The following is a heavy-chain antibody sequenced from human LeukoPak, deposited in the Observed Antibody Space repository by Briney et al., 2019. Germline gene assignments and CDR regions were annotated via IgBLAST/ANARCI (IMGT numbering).Heavy chain of an antibody. V-gene: IGHV3-15*01. CDR3: ATLTVRGVINI. D-gene: IGHD3-10*01. J-gene: IGHJ4*02. CDR2: IQSKTDGGTT. Sequence: GGSLRLSCAASGFTFSNTWMNWVRQAPGKGLEWVGRIQSKTDGGTTEYAAPVKSRFTISRDDSKTTLYLQMNSLKTEDTAVYYCATLTVRGVINIWGQGTLVTVSS. CDR1: GFTFSNTW.